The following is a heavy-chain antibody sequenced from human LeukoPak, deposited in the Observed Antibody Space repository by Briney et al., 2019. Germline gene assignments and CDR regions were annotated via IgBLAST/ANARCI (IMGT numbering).Heavy chain of an antibody. V-gene: IGHV3-53*04. CDR1: RFAVISNF. D-gene: IGHD3-16*01. CDR2: IYNDGTT. Sequence: GGSLRLSWAASRFAVISNFMSWVRQDPGKWLEWVSTIYNDGTTYYADSVKGRFTISRHNSKNTLYLQMNSLRAEDTAVYYCAGAGYASWFDPWGQGTLVTVSS. CDR3: AGAGYASWFDP. J-gene: IGHJ5*02.